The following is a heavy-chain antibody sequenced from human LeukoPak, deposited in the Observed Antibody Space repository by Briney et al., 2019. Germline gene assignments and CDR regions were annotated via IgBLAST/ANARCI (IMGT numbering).Heavy chain of an antibody. CDR3: ARSIAAAGDFDY. V-gene: IGHV4-59*08. J-gene: IGHJ4*02. Sequence: SETLSLTCTVSGGSISSYYWSWVRQPPGKGLEWIGYIYYSGSTNYNPSLKSRVTISVDTSKNQFSLKLSSVTAADTAVYYCARSIAAAGDFDYWGQGTLVTVSS. CDR2: IYYSGST. CDR1: GGSISSYY. D-gene: IGHD6-13*01.